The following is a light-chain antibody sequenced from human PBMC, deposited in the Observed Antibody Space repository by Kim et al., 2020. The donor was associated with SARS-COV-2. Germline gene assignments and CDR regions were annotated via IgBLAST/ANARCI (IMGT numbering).Light chain of an antibody. V-gene: IGKV3-11*01. J-gene: IGKJ4*01. CDR3: QQRSNWPLT. CDR2: DAS. CDR1: HSVSSY. Sequence: LSPGERATLSCRASHSVSSYFAWYQQKPGQAPRLRIYDASNRATGIPARFSGSGSGTDCTLTISSLEPEDFAIYYCQQRSNWPLTFGGGTKVDIK.